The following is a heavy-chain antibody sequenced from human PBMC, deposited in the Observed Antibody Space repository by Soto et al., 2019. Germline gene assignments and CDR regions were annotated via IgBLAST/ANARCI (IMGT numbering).Heavy chain of an antibody. V-gene: IGHV1-69*13. CDR2: IIPIFGTA. CDR1: GGTFSSYA. J-gene: IGHJ4*02. D-gene: IGHD3-10*01. Sequence: GASVKVSCKASGGTFSSYAISWVRQAPGQGLEWMGGIIPIFGTANYAQKFQGRVTITADESTSTAYMELSSLRSEDTAVYYCERDLGYGSGSYYNAAFWGRGTLATLS. CDR3: ERDLGYGSGSYYNAAF.